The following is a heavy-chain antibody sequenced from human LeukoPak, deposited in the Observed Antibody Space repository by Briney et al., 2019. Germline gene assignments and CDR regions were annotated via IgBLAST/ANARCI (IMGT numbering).Heavy chain of an antibody. CDR3: AKSEDGWYSH. CDR2: IGGSGAIT. D-gene: IGHD6-19*01. CDR1: GFTFSTYG. Sequence: GGSLRLSCAASGFTFSTYGFSWVRQAPGKGLEWVSAIGGSGAITYYADSVKGRFTFSRDNSKNTLFLQMNSLRAEDTAIYYCAKSEDGWYSHWGQGTLVTVSS. V-gene: IGHV3-23*01. J-gene: IGHJ4*02.